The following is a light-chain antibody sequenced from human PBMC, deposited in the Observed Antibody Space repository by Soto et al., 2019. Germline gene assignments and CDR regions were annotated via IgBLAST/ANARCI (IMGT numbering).Light chain of an antibody. CDR2: GAS. J-gene: IGKJ4*01. Sequence: EIVLTQSPGTLSLSPGERXXLSXXASQSVSSSYLAWYQQKPGQAPRLLIYGASSRATGIPDRFSGSGSGTDFTLTISRLEPEDFAVYYCQQYDSSPLTFGGGTKVEIK. CDR3: QQYDSSPLT. V-gene: IGKV3-20*01. CDR1: QSVSSSY.